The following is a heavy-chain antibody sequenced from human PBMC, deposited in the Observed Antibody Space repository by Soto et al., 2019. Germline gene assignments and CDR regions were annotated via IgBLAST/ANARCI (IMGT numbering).Heavy chain of an antibody. Sequence: SQTLSLTCAISGYSVSSNSAAWNWIRQSPSRGLEWLGRTYYRSKWYNDYAVSVKSRITINPDTSKNQFSLQRNSVTPEETAVYSCARGVRTFGGVIAPNWFDPWGHGTLVTVSS. D-gene: IGHD3-16*02. CDR1: GYSVSSNSAA. V-gene: IGHV6-1*01. J-gene: IGHJ5*02. CDR3: ARGVRTFGGVIAPNWFDP. CDR2: TYYRSKWYN.